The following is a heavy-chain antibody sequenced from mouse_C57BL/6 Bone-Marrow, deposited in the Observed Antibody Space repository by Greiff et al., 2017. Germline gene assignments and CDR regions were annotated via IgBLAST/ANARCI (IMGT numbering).Heavy chain of an antibody. D-gene: IGHD4-1*01. J-gene: IGHJ3*01. CDR2: IDPETGGT. Sequence: VQLQQSGAELVRPGASVTLSCKASGYTFTDYEMHWVKQTPVHGLEWIGAIDPETGGTAYNQKFKGKAILTADKSSSTAYMELRSLTSEDSAVYYCTRWGLGRAWFAYWGQGTLVTVSA. CDR3: TRWGLGRAWFAY. V-gene: IGHV1-15*01. CDR1: GYTFTDYE.